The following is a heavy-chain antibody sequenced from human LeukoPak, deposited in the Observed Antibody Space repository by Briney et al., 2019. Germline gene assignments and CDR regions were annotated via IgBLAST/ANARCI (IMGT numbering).Heavy chain of an antibody. Sequence: GGSLRLSCAASGFTFSSYWMSWVRQAPGKGLERVANIKQDGSEKYYVDSVKGRFTISRDNAKNSLYLQMNSLRAGDTAVYYCARVVSIQLWAFDYWGQGTLVTVSS. D-gene: IGHD5-18*01. CDR2: IKQDGSEK. V-gene: IGHV3-7*01. CDR3: ARVVSIQLWAFDY. J-gene: IGHJ4*02. CDR1: GFTFSSYW.